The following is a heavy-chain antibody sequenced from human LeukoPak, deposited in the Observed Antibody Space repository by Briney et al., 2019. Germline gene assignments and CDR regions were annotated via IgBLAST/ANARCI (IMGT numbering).Heavy chain of an antibody. J-gene: IGHJ5*02. V-gene: IGHV4-59*01. CDR1: GGSIGSYY. Sequence: SETLSLTCTVSGGSIGSYYWSWIRQPPGKGLEWIGYIYYSGSTNYNPSLKSRVTISVDTSKNQFTLKLSSVTAADTAVYYCARATGLMPFDPWGQGTLVTVSS. D-gene: IGHD2-2*01. CDR3: ARATGLMPFDP. CDR2: IYYSGST.